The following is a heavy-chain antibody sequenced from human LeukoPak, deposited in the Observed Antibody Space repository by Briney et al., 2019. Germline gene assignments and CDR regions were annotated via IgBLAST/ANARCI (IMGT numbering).Heavy chain of an antibody. D-gene: IGHD3-22*01. V-gene: IGHV3-48*02. CDR2: ISSSSSTI. CDR1: GFTFSSYS. Sequence: GGSLRLSCAASGFTFSSYSMNWVRQAPGKGLEWVSYISSSSSTIYYVDSVKGRFTISRDNAKNSLYLQMNSLRDEDTAVYYCAVDDSSGYYTDAFDIWGQGTMVTVSS. J-gene: IGHJ3*02. CDR3: AVDDSSGYYTDAFDI.